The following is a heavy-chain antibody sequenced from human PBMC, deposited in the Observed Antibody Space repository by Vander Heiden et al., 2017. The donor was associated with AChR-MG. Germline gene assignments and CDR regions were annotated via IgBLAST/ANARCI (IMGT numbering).Heavy chain of an antibody. CDR1: GFTFSSYG. Sequence: QVQLVESGGGVVQPGRSLRLSCAASGFTFSSYGMHWVRQAPGKGLEWVAVIWYDGSNKYYADSVKGRFTISRDNSKNTLYLQMNSLRAEDTAVYYCARVRCSGGSCYGYFQHWGQGTLVTVSS. CDR3: ARVRCSGGSCYGYFQH. J-gene: IGHJ1*01. CDR2: IWYDGSNK. V-gene: IGHV3-33*01. D-gene: IGHD2-15*01.